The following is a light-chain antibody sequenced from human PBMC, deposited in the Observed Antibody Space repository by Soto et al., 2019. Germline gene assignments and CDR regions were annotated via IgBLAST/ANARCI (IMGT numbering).Light chain of an antibody. Sequence: DIQLTQSPASLSASVGDRVTITCRASDNIGSNLNWYQHQTGTAPKLLIYAASSLQGGVPSRFSGNGYGTQFTLTISGLQTEDFATYYCQQSYKILTFGGGTKVDIK. CDR1: DNIGSN. J-gene: IGKJ4*01. V-gene: IGKV1-39*01. CDR3: QQSYKILT. CDR2: AAS.